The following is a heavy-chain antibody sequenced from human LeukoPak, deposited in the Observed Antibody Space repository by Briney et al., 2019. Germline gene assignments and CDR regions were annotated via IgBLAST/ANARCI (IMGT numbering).Heavy chain of an antibody. Sequence: GGSLRLSCAASGFTFSDYWIHWVRQAPGKRLVWVSRINTDGSITNYADSVKGRFSISRDNAKNTLYLQMNSLRAEDTAVYYCAREEGDGWMQSRLAHEDYYYYGMDVWGQGTTVTVSS. CDR3: AREEGDGWMQSRLAHEDYYYYGMDV. J-gene: IGHJ6*02. V-gene: IGHV3-74*01. CDR1: GFTFSDYW. D-gene: IGHD5-18*01. CDR2: INTDGSIT.